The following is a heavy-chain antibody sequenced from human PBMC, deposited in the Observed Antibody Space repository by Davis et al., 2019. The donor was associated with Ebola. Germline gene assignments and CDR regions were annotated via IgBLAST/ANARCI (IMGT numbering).Heavy chain of an antibody. D-gene: IGHD4-11*01. J-gene: IGHJ6*03. CDR3: ATNYPPTDYTQRLYYYYYYMDV. Sequence: ASVKVSCKTSGYTFTGYYMHWVRQAPGQGLEWMGWINPNSGGTNYAQTFQGRVTMTRDTSISTAYMELSRLRSDDTAVYYCATNYPPTDYTQRLYYYYYYMDVWGKGTTVTVSS. V-gene: IGHV1-2*02. CDR2: INPNSGGT. CDR1: GYTFTGYY.